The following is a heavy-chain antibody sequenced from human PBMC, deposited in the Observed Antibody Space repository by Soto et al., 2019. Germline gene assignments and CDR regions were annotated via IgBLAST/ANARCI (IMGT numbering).Heavy chain of an antibody. Sequence: GESLKISCKGSGYTFTNYWIVWVRQAPGKGLEWMGLIYPGDSDTRYNPSFQGQVTISADKSTNTAYLQWNSLMASDSAIYFCARSGRGGLPWLDIYDPCRQGTHVIASS. CDR3: ARSGRGGLPWLDIYDP. CDR2: IYPGDSDT. D-gene: IGHD4-17*01. J-gene: IGHJ5*02. V-gene: IGHV5-51*01. CDR1: GYTFTNYW.